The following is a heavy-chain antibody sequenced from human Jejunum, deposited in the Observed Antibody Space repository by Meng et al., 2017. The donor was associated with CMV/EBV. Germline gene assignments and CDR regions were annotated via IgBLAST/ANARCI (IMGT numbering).Heavy chain of an antibody. CDR2: IYPGDSDT. V-gene: IGHV5-51*01. CDR1: TLMRYG. J-gene: IGHJ5*02. CDR3: ARHPSALLNPIHTDL. Sequence: TLMRYGVGRVSQMPGKGLEWMGIIYPGDSDTRYSQSFQGQVTISVDRSTTTAYLQWNSLKASDTAMYYCARHPSALLNPIHTDLWGQGTLVTVSS. D-gene: IGHD1-14*01.